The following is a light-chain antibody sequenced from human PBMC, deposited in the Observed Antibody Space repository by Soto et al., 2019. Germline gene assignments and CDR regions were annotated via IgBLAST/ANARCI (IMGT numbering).Light chain of an antibody. CDR3: QQRSNWPLT. Sequence: EIVFTPSPATLSLSPGDRSTLSCRASQSVSSFLAWYHQKPGQAPRLLIYDASNKATGIPARFSGSGSGTDFTLTINSLEPEDFAVYYCQQRSNWPLTFGGGTKVDI. V-gene: IGKV3-11*01. CDR2: DAS. J-gene: IGKJ4*01. CDR1: QSVSSF.